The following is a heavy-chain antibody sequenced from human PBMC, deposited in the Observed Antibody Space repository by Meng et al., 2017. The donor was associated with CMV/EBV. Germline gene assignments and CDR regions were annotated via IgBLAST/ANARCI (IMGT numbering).Heavy chain of an antibody. CDR3: ARAGKDWVGRTVYYDY. V-gene: IGHV3-74*01. J-gene: IGHJ4*02. CDR2: INSDGSST. Sequence: GESLKISCAASGFTFSSYWMHWVRQAPGKGLVWVSRINSDGSSTGYADSVKGRFTISRDNAKNTLYLQMNSLRAEDTAVHYCARAGKDWVGRTVYYDYWGQGTLVTVSS. D-gene: IGHD2-15*01. CDR1: GFTFSSYW.